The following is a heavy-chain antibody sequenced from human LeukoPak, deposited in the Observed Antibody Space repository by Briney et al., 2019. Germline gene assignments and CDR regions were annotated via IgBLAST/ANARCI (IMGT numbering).Heavy chain of an antibody. J-gene: IGHJ4*02. CDR1: GYTFTGYY. CDR3: ARDYGGILVAETFDY. Sequence: ASVKVSCKASGYTFTGYYIHWVRQAPGQGLEWMGWINPNCGGTNYAQNFQDRVTMTRDTSISTAYMGLSRLRSDDTAVYYCARDYGGILVAETFDYWGQGTLVTVSS. D-gene: IGHD5-12*01. V-gene: IGHV1-2*02. CDR2: INPNCGGT.